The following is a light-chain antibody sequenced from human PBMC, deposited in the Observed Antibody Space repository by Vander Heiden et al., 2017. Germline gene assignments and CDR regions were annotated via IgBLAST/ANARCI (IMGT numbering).Light chain of an antibody. Sequence: DIVMTQSPLSLPLTPGEPASISCRSSQSLLHINGYNSLDWYLQKPGQSPQLLIYLASTRASGVHDRFSGSGSGTEFTLNISRVEAEDVGVFYCMQSLQSLWTFGQGTKLEIK. CDR3: MQSLQSLWT. CDR1: QSLLHINGYNS. V-gene: IGKV2-28*01. J-gene: IGKJ1*01. CDR2: LAS.